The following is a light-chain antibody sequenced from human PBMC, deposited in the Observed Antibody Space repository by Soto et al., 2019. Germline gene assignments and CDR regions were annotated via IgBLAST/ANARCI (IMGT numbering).Light chain of an antibody. CDR1: QTINTW. J-gene: IGKJ4*01. V-gene: IGKV1-5*01. CDR2: DAS. Sequence: DIQMTQSPSTLSASVGERVTITCRASQTINTWLAWYQHKPGKAPKLLIYDASTLQTGVPSRFSGYSSGTEFTLTIGSLQPDDLATYLCQQYHSVSPEDLTFGGGTKVEL. CDR3: QQYHSVSPEDLT.